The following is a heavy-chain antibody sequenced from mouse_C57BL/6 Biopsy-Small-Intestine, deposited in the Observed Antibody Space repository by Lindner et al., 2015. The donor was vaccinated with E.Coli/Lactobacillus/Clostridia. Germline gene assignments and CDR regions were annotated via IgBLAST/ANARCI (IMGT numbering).Heavy chain of an antibody. Sequence: VQLQESGPELVKPGASVKISCKTSGYAFSYSWMNWVKQRPGKGLEWIGRINPYNGDTFYNQKFKGKATLTVDKSSSTAHMELRSLASEDSAVYYCARSRFNYYDGSYVAYWGQGTLVTVSA. V-gene: IGHV1-20*02. CDR2: INPYNGDT. J-gene: IGHJ3*01. CDR1: GYAFSYSW. CDR3: ARSRFNYYDGSYVAY. D-gene: IGHD1-1*01.